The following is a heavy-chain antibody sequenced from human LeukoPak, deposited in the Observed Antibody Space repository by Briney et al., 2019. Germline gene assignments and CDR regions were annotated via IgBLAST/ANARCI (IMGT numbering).Heavy chain of an antibody. Sequence: GRSLRLSCAASGFTFSSYAMHWVRQAPGKGLEWVAVIWYGGSNKYYADSVKGRFTISRDNSKNTLYLQMNSLRAEDTAVYYCAREGRKAAAGDYWGQGTLVTVSS. CDR2: IWYGGSNK. J-gene: IGHJ4*02. V-gene: IGHV3-33*08. CDR1: GFTFSSYA. D-gene: IGHD6-13*01. CDR3: AREGRKAAAGDY.